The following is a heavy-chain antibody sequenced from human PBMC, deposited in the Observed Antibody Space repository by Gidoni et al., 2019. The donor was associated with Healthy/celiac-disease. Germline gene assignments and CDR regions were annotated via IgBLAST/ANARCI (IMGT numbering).Heavy chain of an antibody. D-gene: IGHD3-22*01. CDR1: GFTFSSDG. J-gene: IGHJ6*02. CDR3: ARRGDYYDSSGYYYYYGMDV. Sequence: QVQLVEAGGGVVQPGRSLRLSCAASGFTFSSDGMHGVRQAPGKGLEWVAVILYDGSNNYYADSVKGRFTISRDNSKNTLYLQMNSLRAEDTAVYYCARRGDYYDSSGYYYYYGMDVWGQGTTVTVSS. V-gene: IGHV3-33*01. CDR2: ILYDGSNN.